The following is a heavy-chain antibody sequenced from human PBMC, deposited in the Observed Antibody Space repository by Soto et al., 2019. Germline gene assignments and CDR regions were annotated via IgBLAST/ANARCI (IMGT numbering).Heavy chain of an antibody. CDR1: GFTFSSYG. J-gene: IGHJ6*03. V-gene: IGHV3-33*01. CDR3: AIDVGLTMSPYYYYMDV. Sequence: GGSLRLSCAASGFTFSSYGMHWVRQAPGKGLEWVAVIWYDGSNKYYADSVKGRFTISRDNSKNTLYLQMNSLRAEDTAVYYCAIDVGLTMSPYYYYMDVWGKGTTVTVSS. CDR2: IWYDGSNK. D-gene: IGHD2-21*02.